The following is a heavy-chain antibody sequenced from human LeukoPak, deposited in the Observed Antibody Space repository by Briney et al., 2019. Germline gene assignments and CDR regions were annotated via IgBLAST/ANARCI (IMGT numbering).Heavy chain of an antibody. CDR1: GFTFSSYE. D-gene: IGHD3-22*01. CDR2: IYYSGST. Sequence: LRLSCAASGFTFSSYEMNWVRQAPGKGLEWIGTIYYSGSTYYNPSLKSRVTISVDTSKNQFSLKVSSVTAADTAVYYCARHSEKVDSSGFDYWGQGTLVTVSS. J-gene: IGHJ4*02. CDR3: ARHSEKVDSSGFDY. V-gene: IGHV4-39*01.